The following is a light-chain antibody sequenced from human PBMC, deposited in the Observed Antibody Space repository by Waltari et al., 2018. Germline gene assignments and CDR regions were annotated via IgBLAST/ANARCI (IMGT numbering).Light chain of an antibody. CDR3: QQSYDTPRT. J-gene: IGKJ1*01. V-gene: IGKV1-12*01. CDR2: VAS. CDR1: QDIRNR. Sequence: DIQLTQSPSSMSASVGDTVTITCRASQDIRNRLAWFQQIPGKAPNLLIYVASNLQFGVPSRFSGDGSGTDFTLTISSLQLEDFATYYCQQSYDTPRTFGQGTKVEVK.